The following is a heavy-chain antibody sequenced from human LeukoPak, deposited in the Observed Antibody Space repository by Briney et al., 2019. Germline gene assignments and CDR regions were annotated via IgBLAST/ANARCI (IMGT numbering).Heavy chain of an antibody. J-gene: IGHJ4*02. CDR3: ARGRRAVGATSRFDY. CDR1: GYTFTSYD. V-gene: IGHV1-8*01. D-gene: IGHD1-26*01. Sequence: ASVKVSCKASGYTFTSYDINWVRQATGQGLEWMGWMNPNSGNTGYAQKFQGRVTMTRNTSISTAYMELSSLRSEDTAVYHCARGRRAVGATSRFDYWGQGTLVTVSS. CDR2: MNPNSGNT.